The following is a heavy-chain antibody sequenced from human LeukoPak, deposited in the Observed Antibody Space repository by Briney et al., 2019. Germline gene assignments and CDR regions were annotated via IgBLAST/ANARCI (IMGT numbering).Heavy chain of an antibody. V-gene: IGHV4-38-2*02. J-gene: IGHJ4*02. CDR2: IYHSGST. Sequence: SETLSLTCTVSGYSISSGYYWGWIRPPPGKGLEWIGSIYHSGSTYYNPSLKSRVTISVDTSKNQFSLKLSSVTAADTAVYYCARDLSYDYVWGGYRYTGFDYWGQGTLVTVSS. CDR3: ARDLSYDYVWGGYRYTGFDY. CDR1: GYSISSGYY. D-gene: IGHD3-16*02.